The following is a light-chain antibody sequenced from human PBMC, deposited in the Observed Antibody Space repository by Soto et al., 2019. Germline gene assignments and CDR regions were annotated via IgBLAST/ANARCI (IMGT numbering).Light chain of an antibody. CDR1: QSVSSY. Sequence: EIVLTQSPATLSLSPGERATLSCRASQSVSSYLGWYQQKPGQAPRLLIYDASNRATGIPARFSGSGSGTDFTLTISSLEPEDLAVYYCQQRFNWPVTFGQGTKLEIK. V-gene: IGKV3-11*01. CDR2: DAS. CDR3: QQRFNWPVT. J-gene: IGKJ2*01.